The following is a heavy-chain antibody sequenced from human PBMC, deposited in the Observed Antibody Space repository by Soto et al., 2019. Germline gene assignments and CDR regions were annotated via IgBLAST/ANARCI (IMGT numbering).Heavy chain of an antibody. V-gene: IGHV3-7*01. Sequence: PGGSLRLSCAASGFTFSSYWMSWVRQAPGKGLEWVANIKQDGSEKYYVDSVKGRFTISRDNAKNSLYLQMNSLRAEDTAVYYCARDARVEWLSPWWFYPWGQGSLVTV. CDR2: IKQDGSEK. CDR3: ARDARVEWLSPWWFYP. CDR1: GFTFSSYW. J-gene: IGHJ5*02. D-gene: IGHD3-3*01.